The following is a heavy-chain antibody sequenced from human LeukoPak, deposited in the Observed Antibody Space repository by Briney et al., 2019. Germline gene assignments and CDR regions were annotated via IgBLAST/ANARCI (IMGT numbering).Heavy chain of an antibody. J-gene: IGHJ4*02. V-gene: IGHV3-30*04. CDR2: ISYDGSNK. CDR1: GFTFSSYA. Sequence: GRSLRLSCAASGFTFSSYAMHWVRQAPGKGLEWVAVISYDGSNKYYADSVKGRFTISRDNSKNTLYLQMNSLRAEDTAVYYCVIGIAAAGRFDYWGQGTLVTVSS. D-gene: IGHD6-13*01. CDR3: VIGIAAAGRFDY.